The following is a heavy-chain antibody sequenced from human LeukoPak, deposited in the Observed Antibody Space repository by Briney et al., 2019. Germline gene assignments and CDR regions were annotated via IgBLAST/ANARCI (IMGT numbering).Heavy chain of an antibody. D-gene: IGHD3-22*01. V-gene: IGHV4-4*09. CDR2: IYTSGST. J-gene: IGHJ3*02. CDR1: GGSISSYY. Sequence: SETLSLTCTVSGGSISSYYWSWIRQPPGKGLEWIGYIYTSGSTNYNPSLKSRVTISVDTSKNRFSLKLSSVTAADTAVYYCARVLAYYDSSGYSDAFDIWGQGTMVTVSS. CDR3: ARVLAYYDSSGYSDAFDI.